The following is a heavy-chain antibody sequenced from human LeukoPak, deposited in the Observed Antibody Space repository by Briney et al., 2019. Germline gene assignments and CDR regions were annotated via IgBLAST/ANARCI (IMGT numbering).Heavy chain of an antibody. D-gene: IGHD6-19*01. CDR1: GGSISNYY. CDR2: IFYSGST. CDR3: ARESYGAVAPYMDV. Sequence: SETLSLTCTVSGGSISNYYWSWIRQPPGKGLEWIGYIFYSGSTNYNPSLKSRVTISIDTSKNQFSLKLSSVTAADTAVYYCARESYGAVAPYMDVWGKGTTVTVSS. J-gene: IGHJ6*03. V-gene: IGHV4-59*01.